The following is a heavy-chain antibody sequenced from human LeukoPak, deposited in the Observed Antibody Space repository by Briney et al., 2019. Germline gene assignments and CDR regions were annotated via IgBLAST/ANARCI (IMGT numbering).Heavy chain of an antibody. CDR2: INHSEST. V-gene: IGHV4-34*01. J-gene: IGHJ4*02. D-gene: IGHD6-19*01. CDR1: VGSFSGYY. CDR3: ARAVSGRFDY. Sequence: SETLSLTCAVYVGSFSGYYWSWIRHPPGKGLERIGEINHSESTNYNSSLKSRVTISVDTSKNQFSLKLSAVTAADTAIYCCARAVSGRFDYWGQGTLVTVSS.